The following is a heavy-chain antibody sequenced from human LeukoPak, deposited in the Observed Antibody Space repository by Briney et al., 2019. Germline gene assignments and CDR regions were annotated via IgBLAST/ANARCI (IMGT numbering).Heavy chain of an antibody. V-gene: IGHV4-59*08. CDR3: ARMGNPATVTADY. Sequence: PSETLSLTCTVSGGSVRSYYWSWIRQPPGKGLEWIGYIYYSGSTIYNPPLKSRVTISLDTSKNQFSLKMNSVTAADTAVYYCARMGNPATVTADYWGQGTLVTVSS. D-gene: IGHD4-17*01. J-gene: IGHJ4*02. CDR1: GGSVRSYY. CDR2: IYYSGST.